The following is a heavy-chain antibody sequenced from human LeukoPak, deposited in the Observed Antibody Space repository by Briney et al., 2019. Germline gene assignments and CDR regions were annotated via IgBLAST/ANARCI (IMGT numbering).Heavy chain of an antibody. V-gene: IGHV3-21*01. CDR1: GFTFSSYS. Sequence: GGSLRLPCAASGFTFSSYSMNWVRQAPGKGLEWVSSISSSSSYIYYADSVKGRFTISRDNAKNSLYLQMNSLRAEDTAVYYCARDWVLSSHYFDYWGQGTLVTVSS. J-gene: IGHJ4*02. CDR2: ISSSSSYI. CDR3: ARDWVLSSHYFDY. D-gene: IGHD2/OR15-2a*01.